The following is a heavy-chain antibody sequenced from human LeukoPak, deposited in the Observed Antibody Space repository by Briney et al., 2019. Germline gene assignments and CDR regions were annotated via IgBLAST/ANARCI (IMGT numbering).Heavy chain of an antibody. J-gene: IGHJ4*02. V-gene: IGHV4-34*01. D-gene: IGHD7-27*01. CDR3: ARVFTGDAVDY. CDR2: INHSGST. Sequence: SETLSLTCTVSGGSISSYYWSWIRQPPGEGLEWIGEINHSGSTNYNPSLKSRVTISVDTSKNQFSLKLSSVTAADTAVYYCARVFTGDAVDYWGQGTLVTVSS. CDR1: GGSISSYY.